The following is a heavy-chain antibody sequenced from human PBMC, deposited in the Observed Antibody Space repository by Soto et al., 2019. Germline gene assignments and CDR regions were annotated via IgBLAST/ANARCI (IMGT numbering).Heavy chain of an antibody. D-gene: IGHD3-22*01. CDR1: GRSITSYY. Sequence: QVVLQESGPGLVKPSETLSLTCSVSGRSITSYYWSWVRQPPGKGLEWIGYIYDNGITSQNPSLKRRGTMSADTSQNQFSLKLTSVTGADTAVYYCARTYDSNGYANEFDSWGQGILVTVTS. J-gene: IGHJ4*02. V-gene: IGHV4-59*12. CDR3: ARTYDSNGYANEFDS. CDR2: IYDNGIT.